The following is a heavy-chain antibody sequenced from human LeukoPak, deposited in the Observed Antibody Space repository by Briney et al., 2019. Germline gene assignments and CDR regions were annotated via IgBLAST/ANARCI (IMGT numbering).Heavy chain of an antibody. V-gene: IGHV3-53*01. Sequence: PGGSLRLSCAASGFTVSSNYMSWVRQAPGKGLEWVSVIYSGGSTYYADSVKGRFTISRDNSKNTLCLQMNSLRAEDTAVYYCAREGGYQYYYAMDVWGQGTTVTVSS. CDR2: IYSGGST. CDR1: GFTVSSNY. J-gene: IGHJ6*02. CDR3: AREGGYQYYYAMDV. D-gene: IGHD3-16*01.